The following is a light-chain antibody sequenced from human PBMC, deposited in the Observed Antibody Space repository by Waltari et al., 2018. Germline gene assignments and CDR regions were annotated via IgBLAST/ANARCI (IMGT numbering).Light chain of an antibody. CDR2: EDT. CDR3: FSTDSTAAHRV. Sequence: SYELTQPPSVSVSTGQTARISCSGAALPTKFAYWYQQKSGQAPLLIIYEDTKRPSGIPERFSGSSSGTVATLTVSGAQVDDEADYYCFSTDSTAAHRVFGGGTKLTVL. J-gene: IGLJ3*02. V-gene: IGLV3-10*01. CDR1: ALPTKF.